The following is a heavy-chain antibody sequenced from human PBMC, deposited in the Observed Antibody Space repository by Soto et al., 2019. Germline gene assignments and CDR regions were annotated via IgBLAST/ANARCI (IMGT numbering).Heavy chain of an antibody. D-gene: IGHD5-12*01. CDR1: GGSLSRGGYF. CDR2: IYHSGGT. V-gene: IGHV4-30-2*01. CDR3: GGGGGLPRYY. Sequence: SETLSLPRAGSGGSLSRGGYFLGWVRQPPGKGLGWVGYIYHSGGTHYKPALKGRVNISVERAQNQVPPKLSSVTAAGTAVCYCGGGGGLPRYYWGQGPRDPVSS. J-gene: IGHJ4*02.